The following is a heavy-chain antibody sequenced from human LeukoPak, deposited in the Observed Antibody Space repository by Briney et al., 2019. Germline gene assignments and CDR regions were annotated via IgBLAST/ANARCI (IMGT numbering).Heavy chain of an antibody. D-gene: IGHD6-19*01. Sequence: SETLSHTCTVSGGSISSYYWSWIRQPPGKGLEWIGYIYYSGSTNYNPSLKSRVTISVDTSKNQFSLKLSSVTAADTAVYYCARVRYSSGWYSYYFDYWGQGTLVTVSS. CDR3: ARVRYSSGWYSYYFDY. CDR2: IYYSGST. CDR1: GGSISSYY. J-gene: IGHJ4*02. V-gene: IGHV4-59*01.